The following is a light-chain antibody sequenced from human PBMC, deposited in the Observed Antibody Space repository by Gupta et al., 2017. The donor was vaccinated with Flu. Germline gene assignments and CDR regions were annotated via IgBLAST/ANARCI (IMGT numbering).Light chain of an antibody. CDR3: SSYAGSNNLV. CDR1: SSDVGGYNY. V-gene: IGLV2-8*01. CDR2: EVS. Sequence: SGTTSCTGTSSDVGGYNYVSWYQQHPGKAPKLMIYEVSKRPSGVPDRFSGSKSGNTASLTVSGLQAEDEADYYCSSYAGSNNLVFGGGTKLTVL. J-gene: IGLJ3*02.